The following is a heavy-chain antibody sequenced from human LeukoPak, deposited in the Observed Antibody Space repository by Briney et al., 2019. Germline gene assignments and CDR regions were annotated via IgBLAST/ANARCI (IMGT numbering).Heavy chain of an antibody. V-gene: IGHV3-7*01. CDR1: GFTFSSYS. J-gene: IGHJ6*03. D-gene: IGHD1-14*01. CDR2: IKQDGSEK. Sequence: GGSLRLSCAASGFTFSSYSMTWVRQAPGKGLDWVANIKQDGSEKYYVDSVKGRFTISRDNAKNSLYLQMNSLRAEDTAVYYCARGVYRNIEYYYHMDVWGKGTTVTVSS. CDR3: ARGVYRNIEYYYHMDV.